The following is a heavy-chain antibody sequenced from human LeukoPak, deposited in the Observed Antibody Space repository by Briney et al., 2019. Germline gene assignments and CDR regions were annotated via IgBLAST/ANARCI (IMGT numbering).Heavy chain of an antibody. Sequence: PGGSLRLSCAASGFTFFSYGMHWVRQAPGKGLEWVAGISYDGSNKYYVDSVKGRFTISRDNSKNTLYLEMISLRIEDTAVYYCAKGPVSGSRSPLDYWGQGTLVTVSS. J-gene: IGHJ4*02. CDR3: AKGPVSGSRSPLDY. CDR1: GFTFFSYG. CDR2: ISYDGSNK. V-gene: IGHV3-30*18. D-gene: IGHD1-26*01.